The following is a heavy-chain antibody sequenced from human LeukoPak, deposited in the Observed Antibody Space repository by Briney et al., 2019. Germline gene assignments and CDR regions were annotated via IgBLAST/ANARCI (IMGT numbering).Heavy chain of an antibody. J-gene: IGHJ4*02. V-gene: IGHV3-30*02. CDR2: IRYAGGNK. CDR1: GFTFRIYA. D-gene: IGHD6-13*01. CDR3: AKGFHTSSWYGEGFDY. Sequence: GGSLRLSCAASGFTFRIYAMNWVRQAPGKGLEWVALIRYAGGNKYYTDSVKGGFTISIDNSKNTLYLQMNSLRPEDTAVYYCAKGFHTSSWYGEGFDYWGQGTLVTVSS.